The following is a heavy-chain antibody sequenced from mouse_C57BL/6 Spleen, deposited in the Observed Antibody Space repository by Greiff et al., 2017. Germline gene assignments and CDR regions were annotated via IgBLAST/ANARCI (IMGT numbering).Heavy chain of an antibody. CDR3: ARWTTVVPLYFDY. Sequence: QVQLQQSGAELVRPGASVKLSCKASGYTFTDYYINWVKQRPGQGLEWIARIYPGSGNTYYNEKFKGKATLTAEKSSSTAYMQLSSLTSEDSAVYFCARWTTVVPLYFDYWGQGTTLTVSS. CDR2: IYPGSGNT. CDR1: GYTFTDYY. D-gene: IGHD1-1*01. V-gene: IGHV1-76*01. J-gene: IGHJ2*01.